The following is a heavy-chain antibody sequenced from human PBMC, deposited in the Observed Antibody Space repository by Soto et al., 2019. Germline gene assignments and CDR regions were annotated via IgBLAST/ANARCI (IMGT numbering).Heavy chain of an antibody. Sequence: QVQLQESGPGLVKPSQTLSLTCTVSGGSISSGGYYWSWIRQHPGKGLEWIGYIYYSGSTYYSPSLKSRVTISVDTSKNQFSLKLSSVTAADTAVYYCARQGGAYYYYYGMDVWGQGTTVTVSS. CDR3: ARQGGAYYYYYGMDV. CDR2: IYYSGST. CDR1: GGSISSGGYY. V-gene: IGHV4-31*03. D-gene: IGHD3-10*01. J-gene: IGHJ6*02.